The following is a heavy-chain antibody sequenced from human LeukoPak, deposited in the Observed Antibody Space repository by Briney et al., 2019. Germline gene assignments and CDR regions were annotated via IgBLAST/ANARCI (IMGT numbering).Heavy chain of an antibody. D-gene: IGHD2-15*01. CDR2: IYYSGSI. V-gene: IGHV4-31*03. CDR3: ATEAGYPRYVDY. J-gene: IGHJ4*02. Sequence: PSETLSLTCTVSGGSINSGYYYWSWIRQHPGKGLEWIGHIYYSGSIYYNPSLKSRVTISVDTSKNQFSLKLSSVTAADTAVYYCATEAGYPRYVDYWGQGTLVTVSS. CDR1: GGSINSGYYY.